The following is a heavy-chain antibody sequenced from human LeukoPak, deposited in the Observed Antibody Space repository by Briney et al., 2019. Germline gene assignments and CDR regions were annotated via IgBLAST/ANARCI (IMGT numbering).Heavy chain of an antibody. Sequence: SETLSLTCAVYGVSFSGYYWSWIRQPPGKGLEWIGEINHSGSTNYNPSLTSRVTISVDTSKNQFSLKLSSVTAADTAVYYCARDTLYWFDPWGQGTLVTLSS. CDR2: INHSGST. J-gene: IGHJ5*02. D-gene: IGHD2-2*02. CDR1: GVSFSGYY. CDR3: ARDTLYWFDP. V-gene: IGHV4-34*01.